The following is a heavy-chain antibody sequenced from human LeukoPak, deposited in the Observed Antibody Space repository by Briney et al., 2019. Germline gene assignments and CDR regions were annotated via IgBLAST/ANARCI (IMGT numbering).Heavy chain of an antibody. CDR3: ATTRGLWWFDP. Sequence: GGSLRLSCAASGFTFSRYWMTWVRQAPGKGLEWVSYISSNGSTIYYADSVKGRFTISRDNAKNSLYLQMNSLRAEDTAVYYCATTRGLWWFDPWGQGTLVTVSS. CDR1: GFTFSRYW. D-gene: IGHD3/OR15-3a*01. V-gene: IGHV3-48*03. J-gene: IGHJ5*02. CDR2: ISSNGSTI.